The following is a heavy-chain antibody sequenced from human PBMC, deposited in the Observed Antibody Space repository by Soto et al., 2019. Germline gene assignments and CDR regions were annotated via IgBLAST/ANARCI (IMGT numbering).Heavy chain of an antibody. D-gene: IGHD2-2*01. CDR3: ARVPCPGYCSSTSLAYFDL. CDR1: GGSISSGGYY. Sequence: QVQLQESGPGLVKPSRTLSLTCTVSGGSISSGGYYWSWIRQHPGKGLEWIGYIYYSGSTYYNPSPKRRLTIPVDTSKNQFSLMLGPVTAADTAVYYCARVPCPGYCSSTSLAYFDLWGRGTLVTVSS. CDR2: IYYSGST. V-gene: IGHV4-31*03. J-gene: IGHJ2*01.